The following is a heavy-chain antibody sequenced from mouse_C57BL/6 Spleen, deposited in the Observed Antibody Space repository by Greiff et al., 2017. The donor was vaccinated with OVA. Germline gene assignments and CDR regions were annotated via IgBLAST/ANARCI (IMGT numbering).Heavy chain of an antibody. D-gene: IGHD1-1*01. CDR2: ISDGGSYT. V-gene: IGHV5-4*01. CDR3: ARDRDYYGSSYDY. Sequence: EVMLVESGGGLVKPGGSLKLSCAASGFTFSSYAMSWVRQTPEKRLEWVATISDGGSYTYYPDNVKGRFTNSRDNAKNNLYLQMSHLKSEDTAMYYCARDRDYYGSSYDYWGQGTTLTVSS. J-gene: IGHJ2*01. CDR1: GFTFSSYA.